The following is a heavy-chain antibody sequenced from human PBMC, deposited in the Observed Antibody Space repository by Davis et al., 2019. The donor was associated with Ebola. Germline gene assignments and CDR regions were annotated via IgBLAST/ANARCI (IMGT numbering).Heavy chain of an antibody. Sequence: PGGSLRLSCTVSGGSISSSNYYWGWIRQPPGKGLEWIGSIDYSGSTYYNPSLKSRVTISVDTSKNQFSLKLNSVTAADTAVYYCAKKGGIVVVPPGIRHYYGMDVWGQGTTVTVSS. D-gene: IGHD2-2*01. CDR3: AKKGGIVVVPPGIRHYYGMDV. CDR2: IDYSGST. V-gene: IGHV4-39*01. J-gene: IGHJ6*02. CDR1: GGSISSSNYY.